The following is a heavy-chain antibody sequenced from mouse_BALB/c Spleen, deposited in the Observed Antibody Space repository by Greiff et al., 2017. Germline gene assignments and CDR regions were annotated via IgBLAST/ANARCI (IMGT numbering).Heavy chain of an antibody. CDR1: DYSITSDYA. CDR3: AREAYAYFDY. V-gene: IGHV3-2*02. D-gene: IGHD6-5*01. Sequence: EVQLQESGPGLVKPSQSLSLTCTVTDYSITSDYAWNWIRQFPGNKLEWMGYISYSGSTSYNPSLKSRISITRDTSKNQFFLQLNSVTTEDTATYYCAREAYAYFDYWGQGTTLTVSS. CDR2: ISYSGST. J-gene: IGHJ2*01.